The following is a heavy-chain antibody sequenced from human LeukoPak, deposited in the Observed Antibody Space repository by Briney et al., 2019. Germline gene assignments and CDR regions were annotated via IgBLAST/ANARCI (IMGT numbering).Heavy chain of an antibody. CDR1: GFTFSSYS. CDR2: ISSSSSYI. D-gene: IGHD3-9*01. Sequence: GGSLRLSCAASGFTFSSYSMNWVPQAPGKGLEWVSSISSSSSYIYYADSVQGRFTVSRDNAKNSLYLQMNSLRAEDTAVYYCARDKEEELVPDYWGQGTLVTVSS. CDR3: ARDKEEELVPDY. J-gene: IGHJ4*02. V-gene: IGHV3-21*01.